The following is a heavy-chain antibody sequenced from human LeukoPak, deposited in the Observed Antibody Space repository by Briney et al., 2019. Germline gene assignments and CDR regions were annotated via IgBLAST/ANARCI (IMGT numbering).Heavy chain of an antibody. CDR1: GFTFSNYA. CDR3: AILTGTAGPFDY. J-gene: IGHJ4*02. Sequence: PGGSLRLSCAASGFTFSNYAIHWVRQAPGKGLEWVAVISYDGNNKYYADSVKGRFTISRDNSKNTLCLQMNSLRPEDTAIYYCAILTGTAGPFDYWGQGTLVTVSS. V-gene: IGHV3-30-3*01. D-gene: IGHD7-27*01. CDR2: ISYDGNNK.